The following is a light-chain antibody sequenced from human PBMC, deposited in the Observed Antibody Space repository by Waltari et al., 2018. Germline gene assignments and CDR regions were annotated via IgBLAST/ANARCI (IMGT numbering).Light chain of an antibody. J-gene: IGKJ4*01. CDR1: QRVLYSSDNRNY. CDR2: WAS. Sequence: DIVMTQSPDSLAVSLGERATINCKSSQRVLYSSDNRNYLAWYQQKPGQPPNLLIYWASTRESGVPDRFSGSGSGTDFTLTISSLQAEDVAVYYCQQYYITPLSFGGGTKVEIK. CDR3: QQYYITPLS. V-gene: IGKV4-1*01.